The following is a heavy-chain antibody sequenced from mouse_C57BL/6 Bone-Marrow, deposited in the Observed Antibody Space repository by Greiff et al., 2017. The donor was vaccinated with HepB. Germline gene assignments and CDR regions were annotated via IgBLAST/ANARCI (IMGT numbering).Heavy chain of an antibody. Sequence: QVQLQQPGAELVKPGASVKLSCKASGYTFTSYWMQWVKQRPGQGLEWIGGIDPSDSYTNYNQKFKGKATLTVDTSSSTAYMQLSSLTSEDSAVYYCARGGGYDGGYAMDYWGQGTSVTVSS. V-gene: IGHV1-50*01. CDR2: IDPSDSYT. D-gene: IGHD2-2*01. CDR1: GYTFTSYW. J-gene: IGHJ4*01. CDR3: ARGGGYDGGYAMDY.